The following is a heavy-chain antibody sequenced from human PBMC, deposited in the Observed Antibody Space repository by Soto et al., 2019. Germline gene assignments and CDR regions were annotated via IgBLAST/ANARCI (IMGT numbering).Heavy chain of an antibody. Sequence: GESLKISCXGSGYSFTSYWIAWVRQMPGKGPEWMGIIYPGDSHTRYSPSFQGQVTISADKSISTAYLQWSSLKASDTAMYYCARGYYDNSGYYDYWGQGTLVTVSS. J-gene: IGHJ4*02. CDR1: GYSFTSYW. V-gene: IGHV5-51*01. CDR3: ARGYYDNSGYYDY. CDR2: IYPGDSHT. D-gene: IGHD3-22*01.